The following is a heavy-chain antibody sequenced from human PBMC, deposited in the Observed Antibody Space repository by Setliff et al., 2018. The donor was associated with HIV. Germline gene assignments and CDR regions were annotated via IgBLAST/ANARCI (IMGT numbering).Heavy chain of an antibody. Sequence: SETLSLTCTVSGGSISSGTYYWSWIRQHPGEGLEWIGYIYYSGITYYSPSLKSRMSISVDTSKNQFSLNLTSVTAADTAVYFCARVFERSWTGTDFYYIDVWGKGTTVTVSS. D-gene: IGHD1-1*01. CDR2: IYYSGIT. V-gene: IGHV4-30-4*08. CDR1: GGSISSGTYY. CDR3: ARVFERSWTGTDFYYIDV. J-gene: IGHJ6*03.